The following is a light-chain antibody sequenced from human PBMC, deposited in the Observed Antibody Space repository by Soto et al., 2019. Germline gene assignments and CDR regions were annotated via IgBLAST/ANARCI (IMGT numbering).Light chain of an antibody. V-gene: IGLV1-40*01. CDR1: SSNIGAGYE. CDR2: GNT. Sequence: QSVLTQPPSVSGAPGQRVTISCTGSSSNIGAGYEVHWFQQLPGTAPKLLIYGNTNRPSGVPDRFSGSKSHTSASLAITGLQPEDEADYYCQSYDSSLSVLYVFGTGTKVTVL. CDR3: QSYDSSLSVLYV. J-gene: IGLJ1*01.